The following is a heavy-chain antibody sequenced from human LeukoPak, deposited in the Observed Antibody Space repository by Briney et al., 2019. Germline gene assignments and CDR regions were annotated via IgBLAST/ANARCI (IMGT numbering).Heavy chain of an antibody. J-gene: IGHJ3*02. Sequence: ASVKVSCKASGYTFTKSYIHWVRQAPGQRLEWMGLVNPGGDNTNYAQNFQGRVTMTSDTSARTVYMELSSLRSEDTAIYYCARIRDGYNDAYDIWGQGTVVTVPS. CDR2: VNPGGDNT. D-gene: IGHD5-24*01. V-gene: IGHV1-46*01. CDR3: ARIRDGYNDAYDI. CDR1: GYTFTKSY.